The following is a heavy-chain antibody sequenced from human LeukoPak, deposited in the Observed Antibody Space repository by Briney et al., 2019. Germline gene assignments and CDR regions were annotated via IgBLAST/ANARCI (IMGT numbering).Heavy chain of an antibody. CDR2: IYYSGST. CDR3: ARDLRWGYNWFDP. V-gene: IGHV4-59*01. D-gene: IGHD4-23*01. CDR1: GGAISSYY. Sequence: SETLSLTCTVSGGAISSYYWSWIRQPAGKGLEWIGYIYYSGSTNYNPSLKKRATKSVDTSKNQFSLKLSSVTAADTAVYYCARDLRWGYNWFDPWGQGTLVTVSS. J-gene: IGHJ5*02.